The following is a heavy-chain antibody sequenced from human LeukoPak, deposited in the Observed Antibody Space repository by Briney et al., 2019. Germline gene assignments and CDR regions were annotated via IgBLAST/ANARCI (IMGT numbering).Heavy chain of an antibody. D-gene: IGHD4-17*01. CDR2: INHSGST. CDR3: ARAPRRTVTTFWTLNWFDP. J-gene: IGHJ5*02. V-gene: IGHV4-34*01. CDR1: GGSFSGYY. Sequence: SETLSLTCAVYGGSFSGYYWSRIRQPPGKGLEWIGEINHSGSTNYNPSLKSRVTISVDTSKNQFSLKLSSVTAADTAVYYCARAPRRTVTTFWTLNWFDPWGQGTLVTVSS.